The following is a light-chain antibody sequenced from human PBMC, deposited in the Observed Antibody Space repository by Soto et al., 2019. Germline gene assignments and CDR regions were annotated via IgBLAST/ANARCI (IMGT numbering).Light chain of an antibody. CDR1: SSDVGGYNY. J-gene: IGLJ1*01. CDR3: SSYTSSSTGV. Sequence: QSALTQPASVSGSPGQSITISCTGTSSDVGGYNYVSWYQQHPGKAPKLMIYEVNYRPSGVSNRFSGSKSGNTASLTISGPQAEDEADYYCSSYTSSSTGVFGTGTKVTVL. V-gene: IGLV2-14*01. CDR2: EVN.